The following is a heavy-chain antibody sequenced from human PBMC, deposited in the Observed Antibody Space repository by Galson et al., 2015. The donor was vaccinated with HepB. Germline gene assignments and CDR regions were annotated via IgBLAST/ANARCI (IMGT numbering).Heavy chain of an antibody. J-gene: IGHJ5*02. CDR2: ISSSGDYT. Sequence: SLRLSCATSGFTFNNYFMNWVRQAPGRGLEWVSSISSSGDYTDYADSLKGRFIISRDDAKNSLSLQINSLRAEDTAVYYCARDRSGWHTSDLWGQGTLVTVSS. CDR3: ARDRSGWHTSDL. D-gene: IGHD6-19*01. CDR1: GFTFNNYF. V-gene: IGHV3-21*01.